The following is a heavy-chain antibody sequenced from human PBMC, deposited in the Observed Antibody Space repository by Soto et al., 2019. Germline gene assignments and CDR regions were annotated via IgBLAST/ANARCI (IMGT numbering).Heavy chain of an antibody. CDR1: GFTFSSYA. D-gene: IGHD6-13*01. J-gene: IGHJ2*01. V-gene: IGHV3-30-3*01. CDR3: ARDFAPQLAHWYFDL. Sequence: QVQRVESGGGVVQPGRSLRLSCAASGFTFSSYAMHWVRQAPGKGLEWVAVISYDGSNKYYADSVKGRFTISRDNSKNTLYLQMNRLRAEDTAVYYCARDFAPQLAHWYFDLWGRGTLVTVSS. CDR2: ISYDGSNK.